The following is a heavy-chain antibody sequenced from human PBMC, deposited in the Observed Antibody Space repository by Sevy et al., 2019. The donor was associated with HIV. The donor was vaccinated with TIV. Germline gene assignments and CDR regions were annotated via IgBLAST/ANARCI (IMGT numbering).Heavy chain of an antibody. D-gene: IGHD1-26*01. CDR1: GFTFSSYS. Sequence: GGSLRLSCAASGFTFSSYSMNWVRQAPGKGLEWVSYISSSSSTIYYADSVKGRFTISRDNAKNSLYLQMNSLRDEDTAVYYCARDPYRKWEQGGWFDPWGQGTLVTVSS. CDR3: ARDPYRKWEQGGWFDP. CDR2: ISSSSSTI. J-gene: IGHJ5*02. V-gene: IGHV3-48*02.